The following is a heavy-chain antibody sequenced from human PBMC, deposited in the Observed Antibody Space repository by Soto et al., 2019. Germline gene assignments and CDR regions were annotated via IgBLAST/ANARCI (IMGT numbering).Heavy chain of an antibody. CDR3: ARHGGGYSGYDSLFYHYGMDV. Sequence: QVQLVQSGAEVKKPGSSVKVSCKASGGTFSDYAISWVRQAPGQGLEWMGGIIPIFGTAKYAQKFQGRVTITADESTSTAYMELSSLRSEDTAVYYCARHGGGYSGYDSLFYHYGMDVWGLGTTVTVSS. J-gene: IGHJ6*02. CDR1: GGTFSDYA. D-gene: IGHD5-12*01. V-gene: IGHV1-69*12. CDR2: IIPIFGTA.